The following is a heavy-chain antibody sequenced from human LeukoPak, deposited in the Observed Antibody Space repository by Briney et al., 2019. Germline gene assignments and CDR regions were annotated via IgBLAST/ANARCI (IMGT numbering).Heavy chain of an antibody. D-gene: IGHD6-19*01. Sequence: GGSLRLSCAASGFTFSSHEMNWVRQAPGKGLEWVSYIFTSGSTKYYADSVKGRFTISRDNTKNSLYLQMNSLRAEDTAVYYCARDSHSSGWYGLDVSGQGTTVTVSS. V-gene: IGHV3-48*03. J-gene: IGHJ6*02. CDR2: IFTSGSTK. CDR1: GFTFSSHE. CDR3: ARDSHSSGWYGLDV.